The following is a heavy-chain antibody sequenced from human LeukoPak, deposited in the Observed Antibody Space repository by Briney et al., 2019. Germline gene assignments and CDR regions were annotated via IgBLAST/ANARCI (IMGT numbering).Heavy chain of an antibody. CDR2: IYYSGST. J-gene: IGHJ2*01. V-gene: IGHV4-31*03. CDR1: GGSISSGGYY. CDR3: ARDYYDSSGYSPLSYWYFDL. D-gene: IGHD3-22*01. Sequence: SETLSLTCTVSGGSISSGGYYWSWIRQHPGKGLEWIGYIYYSGSTYYNPSLKSRVTISVDTSKNQFSLKLSSVTAADTAVYYCARDYYDSSGYSPLSYWYFDLWGRGTLVTVSS.